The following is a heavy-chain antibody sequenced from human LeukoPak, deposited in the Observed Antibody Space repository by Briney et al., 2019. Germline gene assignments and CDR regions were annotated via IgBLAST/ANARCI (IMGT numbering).Heavy chain of an antibody. J-gene: IGHJ3*02. CDR3: AKEPYYDFWSGYSYDAFDI. D-gene: IGHD3-3*01. V-gene: IGHV3-23*01. CDR2: ISGSGGST. CDR1: GLTFSSHA. Sequence: GGSLRLSCAASGLTFSSHAMSWVRQAPGKGLEWVSAISGSGGSTYYADSVKGRFTISRDNSKNTLYLQMNSLRVEDTAVYYCAKEPYYDFWSGYSYDAFDIWGQGTMVTVSS.